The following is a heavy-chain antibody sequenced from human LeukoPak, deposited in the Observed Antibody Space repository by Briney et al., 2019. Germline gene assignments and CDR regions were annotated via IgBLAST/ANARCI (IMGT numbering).Heavy chain of an antibody. V-gene: IGHV1-2*02. Sequence: VASVKVSCKAPGDILTTHYMHWVRQAPGQGLEWMGWINPNSGGTNYAQKFQGRVTMTRDTSISTAYMELSRLRSDDTAVYYCARDFRAAMVSDWFDPWGQGTLVTVSS. CDR1: GDILTTHY. CDR3: ARDFRAAMVSDWFDP. CDR2: INPNSGGT. D-gene: IGHD5-18*01. J-gene: IGHJ5*02.